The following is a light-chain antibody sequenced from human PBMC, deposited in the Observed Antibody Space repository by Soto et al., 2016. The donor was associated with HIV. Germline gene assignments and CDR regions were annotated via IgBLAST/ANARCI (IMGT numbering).Light chain of an antibody. CDR2: EVF. CDR3: MQSVQTPLT. CDR1: QSLLHSDGKTY. J-gene: IGKJ4*01. Sequence: DIVMTQTPVSLSVTPGQPASISCKSSQSLLHSDGKTYLYWYLQKPGQSPQLLIYEVFKRFSGVPDRFSGSGSGTDFTLKISQVEAEDVGIYYCMQSVQTPLTFGGGTKVE. V-gene: IGKV2D-29*02.